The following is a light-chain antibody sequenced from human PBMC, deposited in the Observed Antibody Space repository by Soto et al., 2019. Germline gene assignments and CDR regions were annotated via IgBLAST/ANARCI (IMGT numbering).Light chain of an antibody. CDR3: QSYDNSLSAWV. CDR2: RNS. Sequence: QSVLTQPPSVSGAPGQRVTISCTGSSSNIGAGYDVHWYHHLPGTAPKLIIYRNSHRPSGVPDRFSGSKSGTSASLAITGLRAEDEADYYCQSYDNSLSAWVFGGGTKLTVL. CDR1: SSNIGAGYD. V-gene: IGLV1-40*01. J-gene: IGLJ3*02.